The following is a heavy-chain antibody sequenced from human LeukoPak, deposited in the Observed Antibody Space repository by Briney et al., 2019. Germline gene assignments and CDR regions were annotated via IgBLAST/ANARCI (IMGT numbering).Heavy chain of an antibody. J-gene: IGHJ4*02. CDR3: ARDRTMVRGVVEY. D-gene: IGHD3-10*01. CDR2: ISSSSSYI. CDR1: GFTFSSYS. V-gene: IGHV3-21*01. Sequence: GGSLRLSCAASGFTFSSYSMNWVRQAPGKGLEWVSSISSSSSYIYYADSVKGRFTISRDNAKNSLYLQMNSLRAEDTAVYYCARDRTMVRGVVEYWGQGTLVTVSS.